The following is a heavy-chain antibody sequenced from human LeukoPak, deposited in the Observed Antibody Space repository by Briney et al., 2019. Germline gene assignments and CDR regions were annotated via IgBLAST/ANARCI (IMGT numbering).Heavy chain of an antibody. D-gene: IGHD6-19*01. CDR3: ARGDSGWYWYSDL. CDR2: IYHSGNT. Sequence: SETLSLTCAVSGDSISSSNWWSWVRQPPGKGLEWIGEIYHSGNTNHNPSLKSRVTISVDKSKNQFSLKLSSVTAADTAVYYCARGDSGWYWYSDLWGRGTLVTVSS. J-gene: IGHJ2*01. V-gene: IGHV4-4*02. CDR1: GDSISSSNW.